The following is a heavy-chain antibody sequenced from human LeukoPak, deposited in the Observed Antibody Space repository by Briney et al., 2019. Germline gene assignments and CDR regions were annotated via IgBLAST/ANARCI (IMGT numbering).Heavy chain of an antibody. J-gene: IGHJ4*02. Sequence: GGGVRLSCAASGFTFSSYAMSWVRQAPGKGLEWVSAINPTGCTTHNADSVKGRFTVSRDNSINTLYLHMNTLRADDTAVYYCAAPTAVASDYWGQGTLVTV. CDR3: AAPTAVASDY. V-gene: IGHV3-23*01. D-gene: IGHD5-18*01. CDR2: INPTGCTT. CDR1: GFTFSSYA.